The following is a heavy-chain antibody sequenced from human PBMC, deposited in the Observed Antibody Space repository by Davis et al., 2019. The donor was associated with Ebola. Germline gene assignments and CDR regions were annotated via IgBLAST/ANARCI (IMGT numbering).Heavy chain of an antibody. CDR3: ARVYSSSWYGMDV. D-gene: IGHD6-13*01. Sequence: KVSCKGSGYSFTSYWIGWVRQMPGKGLEWMGIIYPGDSDTRYSPSFQGQVTISADKSISTAYLQWSSLKASDTAMYYCARVYSSSWYGMDVWGQGTTVTVSS. J-gene: IGHJ6*02. CDR1: GYSFTSYW. CDR2: IYPGDSDT. V-gene: IGHV5-51*01.